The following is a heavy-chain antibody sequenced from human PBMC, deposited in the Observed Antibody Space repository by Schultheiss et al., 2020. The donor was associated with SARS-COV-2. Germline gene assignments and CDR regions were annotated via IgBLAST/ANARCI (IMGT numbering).Heavy chain of an antibody. J-gene: IGHJ1*01. D-gene: IGHD2-21*01. V-gene: IGHV3-21*01. CDR2: ISSSSSYI. CDR1: GFTFSSYA. Sequence: GGSLRLSCVASGFTFSSYAMSWVRQAPGKGLEWVSSISSSSSYIYYADSVKGRFTISRDNAKNSLYLQMNSLRAEDTAVYYCARDYCGGCFQHWGQGTLVTVSS. CDR3: ARDYCGGCFQH.